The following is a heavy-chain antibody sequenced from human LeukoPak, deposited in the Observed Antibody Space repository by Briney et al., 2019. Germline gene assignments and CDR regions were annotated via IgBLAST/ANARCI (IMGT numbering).Heavy chain of an antibody. CDR3: ARDGYDILTGVDYYYYYGMDV. V-gene: IGHV3-21*01. Sequence: GGSLRLSCAASGFTFSSYSMNWVRQAPGKGLEWVSSISSSSSYIYYADSVKGQFTISRDNARNSLYLQMNSLRAEDTAVYYCARDGYDILTGVDYYYYYGMDVWGQGTTVTVSS. D-gene: IGHD3-9*01. CDR2: ISSSSSYI. J-gene: IGHJ6*02. CDR1: GFTFSSYS.